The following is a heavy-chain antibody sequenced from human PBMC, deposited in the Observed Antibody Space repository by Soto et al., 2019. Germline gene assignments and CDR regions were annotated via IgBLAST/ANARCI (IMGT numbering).Heavy chain of an antibody. V-gene: IGHV5-51*01. D-gene: IGHD3-16*02. CDR1: GYSVTSYW. CDR3: ARHTGAVNMITFGGVIVTPDY. Sequence: PGESLKISYNGSGYSVTSYWSGSVRQMPGKGLEWMGIIYPGDSDTRYSPSFQGQVTISADKSISTAYLQWSGLKASDTAMYYCARHTGAVNMITFGGVIVTPDYWGQGTLVTVSS. J-gene: IGHJ4*02. CDR2: IYPGDSDT.